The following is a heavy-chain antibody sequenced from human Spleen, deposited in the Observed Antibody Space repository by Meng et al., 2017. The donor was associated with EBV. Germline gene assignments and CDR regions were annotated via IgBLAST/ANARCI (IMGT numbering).Heavy chain of an antibody. CDR3: ARGLLLGSFIGAFDS. CDR1: GGTYA. Sequence: QVQLVQSGGGVMKPGSSVKVSCKASGGTYAFTWVRQAPGQGLEWMGGIIPIFGTTHYAQKFQGRVTITADESTSTTYMALGSLRSEDTAVYYCARGLLLGSFIGAFDSWGQGTLVTVSS. V-gene: IGHV1-69*01. J-gene: IGHJ4*02. CDR2: IIPIFGTT. D-gene: IGHD3-10*01.